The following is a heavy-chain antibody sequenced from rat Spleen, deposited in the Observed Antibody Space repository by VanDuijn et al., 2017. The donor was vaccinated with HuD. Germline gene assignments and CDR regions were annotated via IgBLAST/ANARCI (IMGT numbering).Heavy chain of an antibody. CDR1: GFTFSAFP. J-gene: IGHJ2*01. CDR3: TRDRTYYGYTLDY. V-gene: IGHV5-46*01. Sequence: EVQLVESGGGLVQPGRSMKLSCVASGFTFSAFPMAWVRQAPTKGLEWVATIRPSGGITYYRDSVKGRFTISSDSAKSTLYLQMNSLTSEETATYYCTRDRTYYGYTLDYWGQGVMVTVSS. CDR2: IRPSGGIT. D-gene: IGHD1-9*01.